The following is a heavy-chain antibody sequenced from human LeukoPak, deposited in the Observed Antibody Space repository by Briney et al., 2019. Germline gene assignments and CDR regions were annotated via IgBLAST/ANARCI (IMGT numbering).Heavy chain of an antibody. CDR2: ISGSGGST. D-gene: IGHD3-3*02. CDR1: VFTFNSYA. V-gene: IGHV3-23*01. Sequence: GGSLRLSRVPSVFTFNSYAMSWVRQALGGGVEWVSAISGSGGSTYDADSVKGRFTISRDNAKNSLYLQMNSLRAEDTAVYYCARDRVRIHDYWGQGTLVTVSS. CDR3: ARDRVRIHDY. J-gene: IGHJ4*02.